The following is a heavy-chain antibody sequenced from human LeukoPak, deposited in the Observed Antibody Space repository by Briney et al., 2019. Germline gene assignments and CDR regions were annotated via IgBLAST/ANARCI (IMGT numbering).Heavy chain of an antibody. CDR2: IGISSNKI. J-gene: IGHJ4*02. CDR3: ARGYFPPTQLGRPTYFDY. CDR1: GFTLRSYT. Sequence: GGSLRLSCAASGFTLRSYTMNWVRQAPGKGLEWVSSIGISSNKIYYADSVKGRFTISRDNSKNTLYLQMNSLRAEDTAVYYCARGYFPPTQLGRPTYFDYWGQGTLVTVSS. D-gene: IGHD3-9*01. V-gene: IGHV3-21*04.